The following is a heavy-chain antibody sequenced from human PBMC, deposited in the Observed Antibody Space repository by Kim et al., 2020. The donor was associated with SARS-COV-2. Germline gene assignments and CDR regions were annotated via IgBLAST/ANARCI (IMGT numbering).Heavy chain of an antibody. CDR3: ARDLRGLVDY. D-gene: IGHD3-10*01. CDR2: NI. J-gene: IGHJ4*02. V-gene: IGHV3-30*03. Sequence: NIFYADSVKGRFTISRDTSKNTLYLQMNSLRAEDTAVYYCARDLRGLVDYWGQGTLVTVSS.